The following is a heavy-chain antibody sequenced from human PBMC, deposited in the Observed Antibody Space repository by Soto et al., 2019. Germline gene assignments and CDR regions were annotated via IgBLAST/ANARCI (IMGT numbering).Heavy chain of an antibody. CDR3: ARGGVVAATPGDFDY. D-gene: IGHD2-15*01. CDR1: GYTFTGYY. CDR2: INPNSGGT. J-gene: IGHJ4*02. Sequence: QVQLVQSGAEVKKPGASVKVSCKASGYTFTGYYMHWVRQAPGQGLEWMGWINPNSGGTNYAQKFQGWVTMTRDTSISTAYMELSRLRSNDTAVYYCARGGVVAATPGDFDYWGQGTLVTVSS. V-gene: IGHV1-2*04.